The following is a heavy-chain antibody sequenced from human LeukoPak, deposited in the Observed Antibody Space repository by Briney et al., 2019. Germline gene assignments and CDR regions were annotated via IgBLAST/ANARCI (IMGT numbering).Heavy chain of an antibody. CDR1: GFTFSSYA. CDR2: FSGSGGST. V-gene: IGHV3-23*01. Sequence: GGSLRLSCAASGFTFSSYAMSWVRQAPGKGLECISGFSGSGGSTYYADSVKGRFTISRDNSKNTLYLQMNSLRAEDTAVYYCAKIRRTIFGVVDAFDIWGQGTMVTVSS. J-gene: IGHJ3*02. CDR3: AKIRRTIFGVVDAFDI. D-gene: IGHD3-3*01.